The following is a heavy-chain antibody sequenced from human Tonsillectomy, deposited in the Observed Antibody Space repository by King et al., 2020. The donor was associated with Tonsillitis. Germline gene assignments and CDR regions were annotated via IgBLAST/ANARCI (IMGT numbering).Heavy chain of an antibody. V-gene: IGHV2-5*02. Sequence: VTLKESGPTLVKPTQTLTLTCTFSGFSLSTSGVGVGWIRQPPGKALEWLALIYWDDDKRYSPSLKSRLTITKDTSKNQVVLTMTNMDTVDTATYYCPHSRTSSWYVTGDYFDNWGQGTLVTVSS. J-gene: IGHJ4*02. D-gene: IGHD6-13*01. CDR3: PHSRTSSWYVTGDYFDN. CDR2: IYWDDDK. CDR1: GFSLSTSGVG.